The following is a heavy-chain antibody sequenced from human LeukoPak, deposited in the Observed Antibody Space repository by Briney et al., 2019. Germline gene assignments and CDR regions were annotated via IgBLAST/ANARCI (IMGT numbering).Heavy chain of an antibody. V-gene: IGHV3-48*03. CDR2: ISFSGSTI. CDR1: GSTFSSYE. Sequence: PGGSLRLSCAASGSTFSSYEMNWVRQAPGKGLEWVSYISFSGSTIYYADSVKGRFTISRDNAKNSLYLQMNSLRAEDTAVYYCATLYSGSYDYWGQGTLVTVSS. D-gene: IGHD1-26*01. CDR3: ATLYSGSYDY. J-gene: IGHJ4*02.